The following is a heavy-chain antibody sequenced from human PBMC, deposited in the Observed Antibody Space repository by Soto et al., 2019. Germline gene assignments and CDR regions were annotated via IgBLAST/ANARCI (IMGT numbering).Heavy chain of an antibody. V-gene: IGHV3-21*06. CDR3: ATPYYSNH. D-gene: IGHD3-22*01. Sequence: PVGSLRLSCAASGFMFSAYTMNWVRQAPGKGLEWLSSISDDSSYIDYADSLRGRFTVSRDNARNSLYLQIDSLGVEDTAVYYCATPYYSNHWGPGTLVTVSS. CDR1: GFMFSAYT. J-gene: IGHJ5*02. CDR2: ISDDSSYI.